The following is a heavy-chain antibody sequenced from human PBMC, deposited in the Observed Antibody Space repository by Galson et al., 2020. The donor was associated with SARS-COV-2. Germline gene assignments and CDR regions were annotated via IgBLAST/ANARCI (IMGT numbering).Heavy chain of an antibody. Sequence: NSGGSLRLSCAVSGFTFSDYYMSWIRQAPGEGLEWVAYISRSGGNINYADSVKGRFTISRDNAKNLLYLQMNSLTAEDTAMYYCAREGSHGRYYGMDVWGQGTAVTVSS. CDR1: GFTFSDYY. V-gene: IGHV3-11*01. CDR2: ISRSGGNI. J-gene: IGHJ6*02. CDR3: AREGSHGRYYGMDV. D-gene: IGHD4-17*01.